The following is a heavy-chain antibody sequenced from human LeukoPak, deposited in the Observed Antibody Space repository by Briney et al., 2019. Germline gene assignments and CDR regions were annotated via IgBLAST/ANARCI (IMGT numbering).Heavy chain of an antibody. Sequence: KPSETLSLTCTVSGGSISSYYWSWIRQPPGKGLEWIGYIYYSGSTNYNPSLKSRVTISVDTSKNQFSLKLSSVTAADTAVYYCARGLIRLYEWLRYRDAFDIWGQGTMVTVSS. CDR2: IYYSGST. V-gene: IGHV4-59*01. CDR1: GGSISSYY. J-gene: IGHJ3*02. D-gene: IGHD5-12*01. CDR3: ARGLIRLYEWLRYRDAFDI.